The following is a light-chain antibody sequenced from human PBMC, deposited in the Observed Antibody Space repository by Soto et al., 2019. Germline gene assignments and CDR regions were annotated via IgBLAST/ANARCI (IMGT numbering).Light chain of an antibody. V-gene: IGLV2-11*01. CDR3: CSYAGSYTVT. J-gene: IGLJ3*02. Sequence: QSALTQPRSVSGSPGQSVTISCTGTGSDVGGYNFVSWYQQCPGKAPKLMIYDVSKRPSGVPDRFSGSKSGNTASLTISGLQAEDDADYYCCSYAGSYTVTFGGGTQLTVL. CDR1: GSDVGGYNF. CDR2: DVS.